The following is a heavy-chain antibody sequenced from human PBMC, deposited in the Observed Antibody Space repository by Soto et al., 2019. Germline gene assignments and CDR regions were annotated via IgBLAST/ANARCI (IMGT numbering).Heavy chain of an antibody. CDR1: GGSISSSSHY. D-gene: IGHD3-10*01. CDR3: ARDSPRITMVRGAQHYYYDMDV. CDR2: IYYSGSA. V-gene: IGHV4-39*07. J-gene: IGHJ6*02. Sequence: SETLSLTCTVSGGSISSSSHYWGWIRQPPGKGLEWIGSIYYSGSAYYNPSLKSRVTISVDTSKNQFSLKLSSVTAADTAVYYCARDSPRITMVRGAQHYYYDMDVWGHGTTVTVSS.